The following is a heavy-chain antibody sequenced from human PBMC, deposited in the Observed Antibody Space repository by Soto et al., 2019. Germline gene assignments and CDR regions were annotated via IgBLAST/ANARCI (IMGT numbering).Heavy chain of an antibody. D-gene: IGHD2-8*01. V-gene: IGHV3-23*01. J-gene: IGHJ4*02. CDR2: ISGSGGST. CDR1: GFTFSSYA. CDR3: AKDHYCTNGVCYFDY. Sequence: EVQLLESGGGLVQPGGSLRLSCAASGFTFSSYAMSWVRQAPGKGLEWVSAISGSGGSTYYADSVKGRFTTSRDNSKNTLYLHMNSLRAEDTAVYYCAKDHYCTNGVCYFDYWGQGTLVTVS.